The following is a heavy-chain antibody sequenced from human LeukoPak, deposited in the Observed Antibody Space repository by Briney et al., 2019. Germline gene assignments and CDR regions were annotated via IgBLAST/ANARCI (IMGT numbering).Heavy chain of an antibody. D-gene: IGHD6-19*01. Sequence: SETLSLTCTVSGGSISSSSYYWGWIRQPPGKGLEWIGSIYYSGSTYYNPSLKSRVTISVDTSKNQFSLKLSSVTAADTAVYYCATGGSGWSHYWGQGTLVTVSS. J-gene: IGHJ4*02. V-gene: IGHV4-39*07. CDR1: GGSISSSSYY. CDR3: ATGGSGWSHY. CDR2: IYYSGST.